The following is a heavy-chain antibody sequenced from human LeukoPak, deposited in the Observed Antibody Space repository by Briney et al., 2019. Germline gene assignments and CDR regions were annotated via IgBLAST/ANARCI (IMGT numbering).Heavy chain of an antibody. J-gene: IGHJ4*02. CDR1: GLTLSGYW. D-gene: IGHD5-18*01. CDR2: INGDASST. Sequence: GGSPRLSCAASGLTLSGYWMHWVRQAPGEGLVWVSRINGDASSTSYADSVKGRFTISRDNAKSTLYLQMSSLRVEDTAVYYCARARGNTYGYFEYWGQGTLVTVSS. V-gene: IGHV3-74*01. CDR3: ARARGNTYGYFEY.